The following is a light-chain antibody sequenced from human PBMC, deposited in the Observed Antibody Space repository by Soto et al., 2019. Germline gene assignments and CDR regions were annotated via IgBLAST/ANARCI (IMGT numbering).Light chain of an antibody. J-gene: IGKJ1*01. CDR1: QSVSSRS. Sequence: EIVLTQSPGALSLSPGEGATLSCRASQSVSSRSLAWYQQKPGQAPRLLIYGASSRATGIPDRFSGSESGTDFTLTISRLETEDFAVDYCHQYGSSPRKFGQGTKVEIK. CDR2: GAS. V-gene: IGKV3-20*01. CDR3: HQYGSSPRK.